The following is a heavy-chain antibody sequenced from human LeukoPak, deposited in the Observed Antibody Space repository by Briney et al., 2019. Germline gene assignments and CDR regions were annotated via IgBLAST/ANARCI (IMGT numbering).Heavy chain of an antibody. CDR2: INSDGSNT. CDR3: VSGVSIWLGNAFDF. CDR1: GFTFSTYW. D-gene: IGHD3-10*01. Sequence: GGSRRLSCVASGFTFSTYWMHWARQDPGKGLVWVSRINSDGSNTIYTDSVKGRFTISRDNAKNTLYLQMNSLRPEDTAVYYCVSGVSIWLGNAFDFWGQGTMVTVSS. J-gene: IGHJ3*01. V-gene: IGHV3-74*01.